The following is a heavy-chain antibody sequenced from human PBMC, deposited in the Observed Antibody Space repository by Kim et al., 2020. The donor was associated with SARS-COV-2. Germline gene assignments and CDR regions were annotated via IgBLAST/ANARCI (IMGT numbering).Heavy chain of an antibody. V-gene: IGHV4-59*01. D-gene: IGHD2-15*01. CDR3: ARLPDIIGWPFDS. CDR2: IAFDGRT. J-gene: IGHJ4*02. CDR1: GGSITSDY. Sequence: SETLSLICSVSGGSITSDYWTWVRQFPGKGMEWIGYIAFDGRTEHNTSLRSRVAMLVDPSKTHFSLTLTSVTAADSAVYFCARLPDIIGWPFDSWGQGVLVAISS.